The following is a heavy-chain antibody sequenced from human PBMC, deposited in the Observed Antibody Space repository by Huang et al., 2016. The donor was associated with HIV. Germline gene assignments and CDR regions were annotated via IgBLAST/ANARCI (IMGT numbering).Heavy chain of an antibody. D-gene: IGHD3-9*01. V-gene: IGHV7-4-1*02. CDR1: GYTFNTYS. CDR3: ARYRLTGTFLDS. CDR2: INTKTGKP. J-gene: IGHJ4*02. Sequence: QVQLVQSGSELRKPGASVKVSCKASGYTFNTYSLIWVRQAPGQGLEWRGWINTKTGKPTYAHGFTGRFVFSLDTTVNTAYLQISSLKTDDTAKYFCARYRLTGTFLDSWGQGTQVTVSS.